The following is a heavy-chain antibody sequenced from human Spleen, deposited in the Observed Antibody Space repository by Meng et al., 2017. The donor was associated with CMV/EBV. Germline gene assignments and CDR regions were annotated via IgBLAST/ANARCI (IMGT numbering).Heavy chain of an antibody. Sequence: GSLRLSCTVSGDSVSSGDYYWSWIRQPPGKGLEWIGYIYYSGSTNYNPSLKSRVTISVDTSKNQVSLKLRSVTAADTAVYFCARGEMATIGYWGQGTVVTVSS. D-gene: IGHD5-24*01. J-gene: IGHJ4*02. V-gene: IGHV4-61*08. CDR2: IYYSGST. CDR1: GDSVSSGDYY. CDR3: ARGEMATIGY.